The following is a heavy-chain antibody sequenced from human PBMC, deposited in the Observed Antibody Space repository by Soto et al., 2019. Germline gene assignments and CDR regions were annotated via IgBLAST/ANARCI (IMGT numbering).Heavy chain of an antibody. J-gene: IGHJ5*02. CDR1: GDSISNSRFY. CDR2: IYHTGNA. V-gene: IGHV4-39*01. CDR3: ARDYFDSSDYTTNWFDP. D-gene: IGHD3-22*01. Sequence: PSETLSLTCSVSGDSISNSRFYWAWIRQPQGEGLEWIGSIYHTGNAYYNPSLKSRVTIFVDTSKNQFSLKLTSVTAADTALYYCARDYFDSSDYTTNWFDPWGQGTLVTVSS.